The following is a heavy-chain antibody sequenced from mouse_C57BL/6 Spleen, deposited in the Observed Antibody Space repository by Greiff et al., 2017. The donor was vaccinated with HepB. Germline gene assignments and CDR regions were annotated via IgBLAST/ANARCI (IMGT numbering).Heavy chain of an antibody. CDR1: GYTFTSYW. J-gene: IGHJ2*01. CDR2: IDPSDSET. CDR3: AVYDYDTERYYFDY. Sequence: QVQLQQPGAELVRPGSSVKLSCKASGYTFTSYWMHWVKQRPIQGLEWIGNIDPSDSETHYNQKFKDKATLTVDKSSSTAYMQLSSLTSEDSAVYYCAVYDYDTERYYFDYWGQGTTLTFSS. D-gene: IGHD2-4*01. V-gene: IGHV1-52*01.